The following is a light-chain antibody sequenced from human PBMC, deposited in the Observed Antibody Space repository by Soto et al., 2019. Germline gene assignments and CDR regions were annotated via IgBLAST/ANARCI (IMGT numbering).Light chain of an antibody. V-gene: IGKV4-1*01. CDR1: QSVLYSSNNKNY. J-gene: IGKJ1*01. CDR2: WAS. CDR3: QQYYSTPQT. Sequence: IVIPLSPDSLAVSLGERATINCKSSQSVLYSSNNKNYLAWYQQKPGQPPKLLIYWASTRESGVPDRFSGSGSGTDFTLTISSLQAEDVAVYYCQQYYSTPQTFGQGTKVDIK.